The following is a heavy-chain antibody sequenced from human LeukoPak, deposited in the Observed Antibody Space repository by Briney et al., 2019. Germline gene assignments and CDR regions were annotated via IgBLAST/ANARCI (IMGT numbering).Heavy chain of an antibody. CDR3: ATGGYAGMDV. J-gene: IGHJ6*02. D-gene: IGHD5-12*01. V-gene: IGHV1-24*01. CDR1: GGTFSSYA. Sequence: RASVKVSCKASGGTFSSYAISWVRQAPGKGLEWMGGFDPEDGETIYAQKFQGRVTMTEDTSTDTAYMELSSLRSEDTAVYYCATGGYAGMDVWGQGTTVTVSS. CDR2: FDPEDGET.